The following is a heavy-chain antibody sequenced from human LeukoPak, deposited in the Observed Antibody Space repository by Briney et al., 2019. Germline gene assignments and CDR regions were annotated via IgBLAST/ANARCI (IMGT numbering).Heavy chain of an antibody. CDR2: ISAYNGNT. D-gene: IGHD2-15*01. CDR3: ARDPGEGYCSGGSCYSVP. J-gene: IGHJ5*02. Sequence: ASVKVSCKASGYTFTSYGISWVRQAPGQGLEWMGWISAYNGNTNYAQKLQGRVTMTTDTSTSTAYMELRSLRSDDTAVYYWARDPGEGYCSGGSCYSVPWGQGTLVTVSS. CDR1: GYTFTSYG. V-gene: IGHV1-18*01.